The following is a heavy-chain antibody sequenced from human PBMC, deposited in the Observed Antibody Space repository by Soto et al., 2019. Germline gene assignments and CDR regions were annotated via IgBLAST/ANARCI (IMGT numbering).Heavy chain of an antibody. CDR1: GFTFSSYA. V-gene: IGHV3-30*04. D-gene: IGHD6-13*01. CDR3: ARDQYSSSWYYYYGMDV. CDR2: ISYDGSNK. Sequence: GGSLRLSCAASGFTFSSYAMHWVRQAPGKGLEWVAVISYDGSNKYYADSVKGRFTISRDNSKNTRYLQMNSLRAEDTAVYYWARDQYSSSWYYYYGMDVWGQGTTVTVSS. J-gene: IGHJ6*02.